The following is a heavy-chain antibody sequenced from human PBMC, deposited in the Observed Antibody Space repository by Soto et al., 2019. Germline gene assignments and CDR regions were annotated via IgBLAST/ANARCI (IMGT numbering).Heavy chain of an antibody. CDR2: INDSGNI. Sequence: QVQLQQWGAGLLKPSETLSLTCAVYGGSFSGYQWSWIRQTPGKGLEWNGEINDSGNINYNPSLKSRVTILIDTPKKQISLKLSSGTAADTAVYYCARGLILWFGELSRRGGYYYYMDVWGKGTTVTVSS. CDR3: ARGLILWFGELSRRGGYYYYMDV. J-gene: IGHJ6*03. V-gene: IGHV4-34*01. CDR1: GGSFSGYQ. D-gene: IGHD3-10*01.